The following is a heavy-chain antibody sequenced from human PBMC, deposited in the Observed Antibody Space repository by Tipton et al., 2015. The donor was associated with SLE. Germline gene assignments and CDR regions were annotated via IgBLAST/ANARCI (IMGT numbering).Heavy chain of an antibody. J-gene: IGHJ6*02. D-gene: IGHD6-19*01. CDR3: AKGSGWYEGDGMDV. V-gene: IGHV3-23*01. CDR1: GFMFSNYG. Sequence: GSLRLSCAASGFMFSNYGMSWVRQAPGKGLEWVSAISGSGVDPYYADSVKGRFTISRDNSKNTLYLQMNSLRAEDTAVYFCAKGSGWYEGDGMDVWGQGTTVTVSS. CDR2: ISGSGVDP.